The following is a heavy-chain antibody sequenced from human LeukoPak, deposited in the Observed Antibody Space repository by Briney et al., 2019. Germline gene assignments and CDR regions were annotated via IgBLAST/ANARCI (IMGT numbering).Heavy chain of an antibody. CDR3: GRAFPPLRTAAAGDY. CDR1: GFTFSDCD. D-gene: IGHD6-13*01. V-gene: IGHV3-21*01. Sequence: GGSLRLSCTASGFTFSDCDMNWFRQAPGRGLEWVSSISYRTSHIYYADSVKGRFTISRDNAKNSLYLQMDSLRAEDTAVYFCGRAFPPLRTAAAGDYWGQGTLVTVSS. J-gene: IGHJ4*02. CDR2: ISYRTSHI.